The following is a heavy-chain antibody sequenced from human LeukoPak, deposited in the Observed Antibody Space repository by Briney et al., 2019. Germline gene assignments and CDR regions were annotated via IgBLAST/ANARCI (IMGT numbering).Heavy chain of an antibody. CDR1: GYTFTSYG. CDR2: ISAYNGNT. J-gene: IGHJ6*02. CDR3: ARDPAGTGHPYYYYGMDV. V-gene: IGHV1-18*01. Sequence: ASVKVSCKASGYTFTSYGISWVRQAPGQGLEWMGWISAYNGNTNYAQKLQGRVTMTTDTSTSTAYMELRSLGSDDTAVYYCARDPAGTGHPYYYYGMDVWGQGTTVTVSS. D-gene: IGHD6-13*01.